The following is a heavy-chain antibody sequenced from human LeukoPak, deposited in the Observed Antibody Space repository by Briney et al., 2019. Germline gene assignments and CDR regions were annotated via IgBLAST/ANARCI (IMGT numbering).Heavy chain of an antibody. Sequence: GASLKISCKGSGYIFTSYWIGWVRKLPGKGLEWMGIIYLDDYETNYSPSFQGQVTISADKSISTAYLQWSALRASDSAMYYCARLSMIDTFDIWGLGTVVTVSS. J-gene: IGHJ3*02. CDR2: IYLDDYET. CDR1: GYIFTSYW. V-gene: IGHV5-51*01. D-gene: IGHD3-22*01. CDR3: ARLSMIDTFDI.